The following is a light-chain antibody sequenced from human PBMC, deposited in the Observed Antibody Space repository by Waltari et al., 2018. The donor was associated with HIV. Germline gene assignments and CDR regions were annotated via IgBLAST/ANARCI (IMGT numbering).Light chain of an antibody. CDR3: QVWDSSSDVV. CDR2: DDS. Sequence: SYVLTQPPSVSVAPGQTARFTCGGNNIGSKSVHWYQQKPGQAPLLVLFDDSDRPPGIPERFPGSNAGNTATLTISRVEAGDEADYYCQVWDSSSDVVFGGGTKLTVL. J-gene: IGLJ2*01. V-gene: IGLV3-21*02. CDR1: NIGSKS.